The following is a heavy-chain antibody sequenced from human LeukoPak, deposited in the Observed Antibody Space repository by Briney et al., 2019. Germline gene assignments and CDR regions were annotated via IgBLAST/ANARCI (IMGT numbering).Heavy chain of an antibody. CDR3: VKSLSRDSGYPIQYYYQMDV. D-gene: IGHD5-12*01. V-gene: IGHV3-9*01. Sequence: PGGSLRLSCTASGFNIEDYAMHWVRQVSGKGLEWVSGITWNSRSIGYADSVKGRFTISRDNARNSLYLQMDSLGAEDTALYYCVKSLSRDSGYPIQYYYQMDVWGQGTTVTISS. CDR2: ITWNSRSI. CDR1: GFNIEDYA. J-gene: IGHJ6*02.